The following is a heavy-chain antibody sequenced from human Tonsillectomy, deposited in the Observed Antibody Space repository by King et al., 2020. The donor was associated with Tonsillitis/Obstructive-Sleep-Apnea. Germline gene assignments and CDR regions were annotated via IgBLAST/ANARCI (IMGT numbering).Heavy chain of an antibody. CDR1: GGSFSGYY. V-gene: IGHV4-34*01. Sequence: VQLQQWGAGLLKPSETLSLTCAVYGGSFSGYYWSWIRQPPGKGLEWIGEINHSGSTNYNPSLKSRVTISVDTSKNQFSLKLSSVTAADTAVYYCARGPGGQQLVEDRVGLDYWGQGTLVTVSS. CDR2: INHSGST. D-gene: IGHD6-13*01. J-gene: IGHJ4*02. CDR3: ARGPGGQQLVEDRVGLDY.